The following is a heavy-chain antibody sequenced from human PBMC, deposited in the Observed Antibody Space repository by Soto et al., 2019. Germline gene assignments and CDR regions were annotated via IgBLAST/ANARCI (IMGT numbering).Heavy chain of an antibody. CDR1: GFTFSTYG. Sequence: QVQLVESGGGVVQPGRSLRLSCAAAGFTFSTYGIHWVRQAPGKGLEWVAVIWHDGSKKYYADSVKGRFTISRDNSKNTLYLEMNSLRVEDTAVYYCAGAVGPFDSWGQGTLVTVSS. CDR2: IWHDGSKK. V-gene: IGHV3-33*01. D-gene: IGHD1-26*01. CDR3: AGAVGPFDS. J-gene: IGHJ4*02.